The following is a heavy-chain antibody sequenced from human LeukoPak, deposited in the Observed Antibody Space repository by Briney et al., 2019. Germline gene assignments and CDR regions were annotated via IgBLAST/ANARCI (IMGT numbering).Heavy chain of an antibody. J-gene: IGHJ4*02. D-gene: IGHD3-3*01. V-gene: IGHV3-21*01. Sequence: GGSLRLSCAASGFTFSSYSMNWVSQAPGKGLEWVSSISSSSSYIYYADSVKGRFTISRDNAKNSLYLQMNSLRAEDTAVYYCARDRDWSGYSNFDYWGQGTLVTVSS. CDR3: ARDRDWSGYSNFDY. CDR1: GFTFSSYS. CDR2: ISSSSSYI.